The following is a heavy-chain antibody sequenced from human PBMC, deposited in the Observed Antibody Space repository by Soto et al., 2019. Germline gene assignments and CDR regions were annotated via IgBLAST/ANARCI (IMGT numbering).Heavy chain of an antibody. CDR3: AKDDSLEWFFPLDA. D-gene: IGHD3-3*01. V-gene: IGHV3-23*01. Sequence: EVHLLESGGGLVQPGGSLRLSCSASGFTFRSYAMSWVRQAPGKGLEWVSGISGGGSDTYYSDSVRGRCTISRDNSKNTLYLQMSSLRVEDSAVYFCAKDDSLEWFFPLDAWGQGTLVTVSS. CDR2: ISGGGSDT. J-gene: IGHJ5*02. CDR1: GFTFRSYA.